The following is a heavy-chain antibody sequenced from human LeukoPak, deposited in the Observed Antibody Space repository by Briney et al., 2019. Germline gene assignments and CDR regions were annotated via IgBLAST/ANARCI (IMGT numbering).Heavy chain of an antibody. V-gene: IGHV3-11*01. CDR3: ARHGMTANYFDY. J-gene: IGHJ4*02. CDR2: ISSSGETI. Sequence: GGSLRLSCAASGFTFSDYYMSWIRQAPGKGLEWVSFISSSGETIYYVDSVKGRFTISRDNTKNSLYLQMNSLRAEDTVLYYCARHGMTANYFDYWGQGTLVTVSS. CDR1: GFTFSDYY. D-gene: IGHD2-21*02.